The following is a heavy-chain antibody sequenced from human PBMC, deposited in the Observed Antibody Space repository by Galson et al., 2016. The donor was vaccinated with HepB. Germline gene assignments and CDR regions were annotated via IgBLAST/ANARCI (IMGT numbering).Heavy chain of an antibody. V-gene: IGHV3-21*01. CDR3: ARDGSHDFWSGYFPDKTKKNRPCDV. CDR2: ISSSGTYI. CDR1: GFTFSTYT. D-gene: IGHD3-3*01. Sequence: SLRLSCAASGFTFSTYTMSWVRQAPGQGLEWVSSISSSGTYISYADSMKGRFTTSRDSAKNSLYLQMNSLRVEDTAVYYCARDGSHDFWSGYFPDKTKKNRPCDVWGQGTTVTVSS. J-gene: IGHJ6*02.